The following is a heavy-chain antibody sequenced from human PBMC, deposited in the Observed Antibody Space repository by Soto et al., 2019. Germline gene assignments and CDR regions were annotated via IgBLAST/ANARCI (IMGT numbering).Heavy chain of an antibody. CDR2: IYWDDDK. V-gene: IGHV2-5*02. Sequence: QITLNESGPTQVKPRQTLTLTCTFSGFSLTTSGVGVGWIRQSPGKAPEWLALIYWDDDKPYSPSLKSRLTITKDTSHHQVVLTMTDLDPADTSTYYCAHRVLRTVFGLVTTTAIYFDFWGQGTPVAVSS. CDR1: GFSLTTSGVG. CDR3: AHRVLRTVFGLVTTTAIYFDF. D-gene: IGHD3-3*01. J-gene: IGHJ4*02.